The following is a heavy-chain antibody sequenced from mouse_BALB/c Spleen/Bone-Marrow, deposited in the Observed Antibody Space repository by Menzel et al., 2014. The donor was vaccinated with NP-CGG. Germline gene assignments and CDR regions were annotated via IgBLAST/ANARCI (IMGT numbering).Heavy chain of an antibody. CDR2: INPYNDGT. CDR1: GYTFTSYV. V-gene: IGHV1-14*01. Sequence: EVKLMESGPELVKPGASVKMSCKASGYTFTSYVMHWVKQKPGQGLEWIGYINPYNDGTKYNEKFKGKATLTSDKSSSTAYMELSSLTSEDSAVYYCAREAAYYGNYGDDYWGQGTTLTVSS. D-gene: IGHD2-10*01. J-gene: IGHJ2*01. CDR3: AREAAYYGNYGDDY.